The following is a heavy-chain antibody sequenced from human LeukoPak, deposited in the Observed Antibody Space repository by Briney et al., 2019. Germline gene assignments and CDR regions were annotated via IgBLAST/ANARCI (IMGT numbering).Heavy chain of an antibody. V-gene: IGHV3-7*01. CDR3: ARDMGSGSYYGEIFDY. CDR1: GFTFSSYW. CDR2: IKQNGSEK. J-gene: IGHJ4*02. Sequence: GGSLRLSCAASGFTFSSYWMSWVRQAPGKGVEWVAHIKQNGSEKYYVDSVKGRFTISRDNAKNSLYLQMNSLRAEDTAVYYCARDMGSGSYYGEIFDYWGQGTLVTVSS. D-gene: IGHD3-10*01.